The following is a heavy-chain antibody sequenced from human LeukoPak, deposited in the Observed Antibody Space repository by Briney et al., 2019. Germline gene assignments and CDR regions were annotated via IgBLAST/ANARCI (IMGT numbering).Heavy chain of an antibody. CDR1: GFTFSSYE. Sequence: PGGSLRLSCVASGFTFSSYEMNWVRQAPGKGLEWVSYIGFSDDTTYYADSVKGRFTISRDNAKNSLYLQMNSLRAEDTAIYYCARWEPIDYWGQGTLVTVSS. CDR3: ARWEPIDY. CDR2: IGFSDDTT. V-gene: IGHV3-48*03. J-gene: IGHJ4*02. D-gene: IGHD1-26*01.